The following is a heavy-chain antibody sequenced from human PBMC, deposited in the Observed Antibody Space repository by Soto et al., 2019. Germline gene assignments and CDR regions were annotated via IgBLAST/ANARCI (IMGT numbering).Heavy chain of an antibody. V-gene: IGHV2-5*02. CDR2: IYWDGDR. D-gene: IGHD1-26*01. Sequence: SGPTLVNPTQTLTLTCTFSGFSLATSGGGVGWIRQPPGKALEWLALIYWDGDRRYSPSLKSRLTITKDTSKNQVVLTMTNMDPVDTATYYCARRGSAAGATNWFAPWGQGTLVTVSS. J-gene: IGHJ5*02. CDR1: GFSLATSGGG. CDR3: ARRGSAAGATNWFAP.